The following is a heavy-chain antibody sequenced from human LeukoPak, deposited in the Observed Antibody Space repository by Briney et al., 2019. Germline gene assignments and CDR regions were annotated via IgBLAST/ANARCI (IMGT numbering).Heavy chain of an antibody. D-gene: IGHD1-26*01. CDR3: ARDRREWFDP. CDR1: GFTVSDYS. CDR2: ISGSDSYT. J-gene: IGHJ5*02. Sequence: GGSLRLSCAASGFTVSDYSMSWVRQAPGQGLEWVSAISGSDSYTDYADSVKGRFTISRDSAKNSLYLQMNSLRAEDTAVYYCARDRREWFDPWGQGTLVTVSS. V-gene: IGHV3-23*01.